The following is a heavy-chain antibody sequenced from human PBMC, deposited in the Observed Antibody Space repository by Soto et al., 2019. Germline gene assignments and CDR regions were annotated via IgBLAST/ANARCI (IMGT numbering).Heavy chain of an antibody. D-gene: IGHD1-7*01. Sequence: GGSLRLSCAASGFTFSSYGMHWVRQAPGKGLEWVAVISYDGSNKYYADSVKGRFTISRDNSKNTLYLQMNSLRAEDTAVYYCAKGNSNSRASDYWGQGTLVTVSS. CDR3: AKGNSNSRASDY. CDR2: ISYDGSNK. CDR1: GFTFSSYG. V-gene: IGHV3-30*18. J-gene: IGHJ4*02.